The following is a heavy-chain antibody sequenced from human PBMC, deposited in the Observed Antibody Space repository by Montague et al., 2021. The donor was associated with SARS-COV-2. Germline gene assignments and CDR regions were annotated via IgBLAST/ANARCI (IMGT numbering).Heavy chain of an antibody. CDR3: ARNPWCYYDSSGYYLDY. V-gene: IGHV4-34*01. Sequence: SETLSLTCAVYGGSFSGYYWSWIRQPPGKGLEWIGEINHSGSTNYNPSLKSRVTISVDTSKNQFSLKLSSVTAADTAVYYCARNPWCYYDSSGYYLDYWGQGTLVTVSS. J-gene: IGHJ4*02. D-gene: IGHD3-22*01. CDR1: GGSFSGYY. CDR2: INHSGST.